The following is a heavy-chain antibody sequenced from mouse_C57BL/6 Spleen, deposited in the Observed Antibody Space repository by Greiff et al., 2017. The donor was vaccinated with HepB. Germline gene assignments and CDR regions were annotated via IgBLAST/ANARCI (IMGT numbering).Heavy chain of an antibody. J-gene: IGHJ3*01. D-gene: IGHD1-1*01. CDR3: ARGGGSSYSWFAY. V-gene: IGHV3-6*01. Sequence: EVQVVESGPGLVKPSQSLSLTCSVTGYSITSGYYWNWIRQFPGNKLEWMGYISYDGSNNYNPSLKNRISITRDTSKNQFFLKLNSVTTEDTATYYCARGGGSSYSWFAYWGQGTLVTVSA. CDR2: ISYDGSN. CDR1: GYSITSGYY.